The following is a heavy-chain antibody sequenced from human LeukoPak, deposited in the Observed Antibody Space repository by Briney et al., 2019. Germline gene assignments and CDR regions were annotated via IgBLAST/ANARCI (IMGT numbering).Heavy chain of an antibody. Sequence: ASVKVSCKASGYTFTGYYMHWVRQAPGQGLEWMGWINPNSGGTNYAQKFQGRVTMTRDTSISTAYMELSRLRSDDTAVYYCARELDPLSTGRIAVAGQTYNWFDPWGQGTLVTVSS. J-gene: IGHJ5*02. CDR2: INPNSGGT. CDR1: GYTFTGYY. D-gene: IGHD6-13*01. CDR3: ARELDPLSTGRIAVAGQTYNWFDP. V-gene: IGHV1-2*02.